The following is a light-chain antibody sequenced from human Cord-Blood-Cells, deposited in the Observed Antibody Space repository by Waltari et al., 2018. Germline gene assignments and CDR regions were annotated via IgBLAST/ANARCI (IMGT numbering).Light chain of an antibody. CDR3: SSYTSSSTLVV. Sequence: QSALTQPASVSGSPGQSITISCTGTSSDVGGYNYVSWYQQHPGKAPKLRIYDVSNLPSGVSNRFSGSKSGNTASLTISGLQAEDEADYYCSSYTSSSTLVVFGGGTKLTVL. CDR1: SSDVGGYNY. J-gene: IGLJ2*01. CDR2: DVS. V-gene: IGLV2-14*01.